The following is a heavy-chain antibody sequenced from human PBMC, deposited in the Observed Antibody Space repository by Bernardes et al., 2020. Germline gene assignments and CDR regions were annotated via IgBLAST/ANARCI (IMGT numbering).Heavy chain of an antibody. D-gene: IGHD7-27*01. Sequence: GGSLRLSCAASGFTFNNHVMSWVRQAPGKGPEWVSGISESGVGTYYADSVKGRFTISRDNSENTLYLEMSNLSVEDTALYYCTTSWGGKVFAFDIWGQGTMVTVSS. V-gene: IGHV3-23*01. J-gene: IGHJ3*02. CDR2: ISESGVGT. CDR3: TTSWGGKVFAFDI. CDR1: GFTFNNHV.